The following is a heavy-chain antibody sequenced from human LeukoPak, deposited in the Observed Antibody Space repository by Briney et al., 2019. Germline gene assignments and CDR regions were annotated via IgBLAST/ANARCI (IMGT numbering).Heavy chain of an antibody. CDR3: ARGLPLSGPYYYGMDV. Sequence: ASVEVSCKASGYTFTSYDINWVRQATGQGREWMGWMNSNSGNTGYAQKFRGRVTMTRNTSISTAYMELSSLRSEDTAVYYCARGLPLSGPYYYGMDVWGQGTTVTVSS. CDR1: GYTFTSYD. D-gene: IGHD2-15*01. J-gene: IGHJ6*02. CDR2: MNSNSGNT. V-gene: IGHV1-8*01.